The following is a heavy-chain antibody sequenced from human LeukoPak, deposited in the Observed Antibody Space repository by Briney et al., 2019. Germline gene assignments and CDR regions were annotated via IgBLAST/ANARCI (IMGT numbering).Heavy chain of an antibody. CDR3: ARRPAAIVSYYYGMDV. D-gene: IGHD2-2*01. Sequence: PSGTLSLTCAVSGGSISSSNWWSWVRQPPGKGLEWIGEIYHSGSTNYNPSLKSRVTISVDKSKNQFSLKLSSVTAADTAVYYCARRPAAIVSYYYGMDVWGQGTTVTVSS. CDR2: IYHSGST. CDR1: GGSISSSNW. J-gene: IGHJ6*02. V-gene: IGHV4-4*02.